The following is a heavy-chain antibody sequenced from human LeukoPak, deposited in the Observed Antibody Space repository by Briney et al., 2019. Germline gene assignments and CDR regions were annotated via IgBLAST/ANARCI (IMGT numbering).Heavy chain of an antibody. CDR3: ARAMCSSTVCYHGGWGYGSGSYTRREGYFDY. J-gene: IGHJ4*02. Sequence: GGSLRLSCAASGFTFSSYAMHWVRQAPGKGLEWVAVISYDGSNKYYADSVKGRFTISRDNSKNTLYLQMNSLRAEDTAVYYCARAMCSSTVCYHGGWGYGSGSYTRREGYFDYWGQGALVTVTS. D-gene: IGHD3-10*01. CDR2: ISYDGSNK. V-gene: IGHV3-30-3*01. CDR1: GFTFSSYA.